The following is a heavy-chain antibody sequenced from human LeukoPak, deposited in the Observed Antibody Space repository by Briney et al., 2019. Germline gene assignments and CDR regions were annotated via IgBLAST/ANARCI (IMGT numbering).Heavy chain of an antibody. V-gene: IGHV1-69*06. CDR3: ARDWGRAAWDY. J-gene: IGHJ4*02. CDR2: VIPIFSTA. CDR1: GGTFSNYA. Sequence: PRASVKVSCKASGGTFSNYAIGWVRQAPGQGLEWMGGVIPIFSTANYAQKFQGRVTITADRSTSTAYMELSSLRSDDTAVYYCARDWGRAAWDYWGQGTLVTVSS. D-gene: IGHD3-16*01.